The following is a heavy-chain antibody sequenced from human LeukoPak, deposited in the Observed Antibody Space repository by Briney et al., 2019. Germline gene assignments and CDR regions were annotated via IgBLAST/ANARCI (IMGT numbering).Heavy chain of an antibody. V-gene: IGHV3-48*03. CDR2: ISSSGSTI. CDR1: GFTFSSYE. Sequence: GGSLRLSCAASGFTFSSYEMNWVRQAPGKGLEWVSYISSSGSTIYYADSVKGRFTISRDNAKNSLYLQMNSLRAEDTAVYYCARVFMSGEFDYWGQGTLVTVSS. D-gene: IGHD3-16*01. J-gene: IGHJ4*02. CDR3: ARVFMSGEFDY.